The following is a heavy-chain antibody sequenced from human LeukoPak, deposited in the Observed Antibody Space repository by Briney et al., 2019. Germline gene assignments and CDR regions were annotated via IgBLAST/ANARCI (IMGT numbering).Heavy chain of an antibody. Sequence: GGSLRLSCAASGFTFSSYAMHWVRQASGKGLEWVSTVSVSGDSTYYADSVKGRFTISRDNSKNTLYLQMNSLRAEDTAVYYCAKRVVVTATKYFDYWGQGALVTVSS. CDR1: GFTFSSYA. V-gene: IGHV3-23*01. J-gene: IGHJ4*02. CDR2: VSVSGDST. D-gene: IGHD2-21*02. CDR3: AKRVVVTATKYFDY.